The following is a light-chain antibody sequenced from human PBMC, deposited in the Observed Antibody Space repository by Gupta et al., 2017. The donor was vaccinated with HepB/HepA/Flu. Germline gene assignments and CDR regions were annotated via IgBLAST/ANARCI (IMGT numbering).Light chain of an antibody. V-gene: IGKV3-15*01. CDR1: QDISVN. Sequence: EIVLAHSPVTVSVSPGARATLSCRASQDISVNLAWYQQKVGQAPRLLIYHASARAADIPARFSGSGSGTEFTLTISSLHSEDFAIYYCQQDENWPGTFGQGSKVEIK. CDR2: HAS. J-gene: IGKJ1*01. CDR3: QQDENWPGT.